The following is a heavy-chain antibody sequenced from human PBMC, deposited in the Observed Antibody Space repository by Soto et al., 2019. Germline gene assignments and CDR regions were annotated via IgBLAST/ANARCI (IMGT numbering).Heavy chain of an antibody. J-gene: IGHJ4*02. CDR2: IKQDGRQT. CDR1: GFTFSDYW. Sequence: GGSLRLSCAASGFTFSDYWMNWVRQAPGKGLEWVAIIKQDGRQTYYVDSVKGRFTISRDNAKTSLYLEMNSLRAEDTAIYYCTAGSGWDSDYWGQGALVTVSS. CDR3: TAGSGWDSDY. V-gene: IGHV3-7*05. D-gene: IGHD6-19*01.